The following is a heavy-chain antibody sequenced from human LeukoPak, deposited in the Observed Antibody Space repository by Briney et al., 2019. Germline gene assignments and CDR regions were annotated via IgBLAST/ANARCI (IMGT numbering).Heavy chain of an antibody. CDR3: ATTGGDIYYYYMDV. D-gene: IGHD3-16*01. J-gene: IGHJ6*03. Sequence: SVKVSCKASGDPFSTYPFSWVRQAPGQGLEWMGGIIPVSRTIRYAQKFQGSVTITADESTRTAYMDLSSLRSEDTAVYYCATTGGDIYYYYMDVWGKGTTVTISS. CDR1: GDPFSTYP. CDR2: IIPVSRTI. V-gene: IGHV1-69*01.